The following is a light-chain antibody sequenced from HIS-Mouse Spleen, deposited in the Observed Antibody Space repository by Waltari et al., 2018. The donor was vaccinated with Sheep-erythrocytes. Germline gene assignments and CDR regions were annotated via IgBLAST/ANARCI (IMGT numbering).Light chain of an antibody. J-gene: IGKJ2*01. CDR2: KVS. V-gene: IGKV2-30*01. CDR3: MQGTHWLYT. Sequence: DVVMTQSPLSLPVTLGQPASISCRSSQSLVYSDGNTYLNWFQQRPGQSPRRLIYKVSKRDSGVPDRFSGRGSGTDFTLKISRVEAEDVGVYYCMQGTHWLYTFGQGTKLEIK. CDR1: QSLVYSDGNTY.